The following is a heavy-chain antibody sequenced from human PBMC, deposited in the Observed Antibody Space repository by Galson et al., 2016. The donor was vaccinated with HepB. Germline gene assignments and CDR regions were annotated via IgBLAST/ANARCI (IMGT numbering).Heavy chain of an antibody. CDR3: ARDLYWYDTSGSPHYYGMDV. V-gene: IGHV3-53*01. CDR2: IYSDGST. J-gene: IGHJ6*02. D-gene: IGHD3-22*01. CDR1: GFTFSSYG. Sequence: SLRLSCAASGFTFSSYGMSWVRQAPGKGLEWVSVIYSDGSTYYADSVKGRFTISRDNSKNTLYLQMNSLRAEDTAVYYCARDLYWYDTSGSPHYYGMDVWGQGTTVTVSS.